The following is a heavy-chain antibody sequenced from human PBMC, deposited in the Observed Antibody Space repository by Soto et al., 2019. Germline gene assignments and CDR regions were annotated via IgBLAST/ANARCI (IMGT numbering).Heavy chain of an antibody. CDR2: INHTGGT. D-gene: IGHD3-3*01. Sequence: PSSSXSLTGSFDVWCGNGYDFNLIRHPPGKGLELIGEINHTGGTHYNPSLKSRVTMSVDTSKNQFSLRLSSVTAADTAIYYSDTRITVFRLILTQLEPWGQGTQVNV. J-gene: IGHJ5*02. V-gene: IGHV4-34*01. CDR1: VWCGNGYD. CDR3: DTRITVFRLILTQLEP.